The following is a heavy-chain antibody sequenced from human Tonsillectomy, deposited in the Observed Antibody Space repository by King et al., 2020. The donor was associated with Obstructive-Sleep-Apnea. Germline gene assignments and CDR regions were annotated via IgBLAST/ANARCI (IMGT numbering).Heavy chain of an antibody. CDR2: INHSGST. D-gene: IGHD5-18*01. CDR1: GGSFSGYY. V-gene: IGHV4-34*01. CDR3: ASWGYVDTAMGQDY. Sequence: VQLQQWGAGLLKPSETLSLTCAVYGGSFSGYYWSWIRQPPGKGLEWIGEINHSGSTNYNPSLKSRVTISVDTSKNQFSLKLSSGTAADTAVYYCASWGYVDTAMGQDYWGQGTLVAFSS. J-gene: IGHJ4*02.